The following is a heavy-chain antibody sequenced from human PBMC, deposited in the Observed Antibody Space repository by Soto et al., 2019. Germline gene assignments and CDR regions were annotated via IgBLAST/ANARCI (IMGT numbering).Heavy chain of an antibody. V-gene: IGHV3-21*01. D-gene: IGHD2-2*01. J-gene: IGHJ5*02. CDR3: APLDIVVVPAALRPGRGQTLFEP. CDR1: GFTLSSYS. CDR2: ISSSSSYI. Sequence: GGSLRLSCAASGFTLSSYSMNWVRQAPGKGLEWVSSISSSSSYIYYADSVKGRFTISRDNAKNSLYLQMNSLRAEDTAVYYCAPLDIVVVPAALRPGRGQTLFEPWGQGTLVTVSS.